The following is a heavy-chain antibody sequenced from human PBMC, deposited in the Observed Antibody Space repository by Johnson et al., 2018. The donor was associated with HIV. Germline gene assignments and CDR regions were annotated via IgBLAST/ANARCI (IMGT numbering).Heavy chain of an antibody. J-gene: IGHJ3*02. V-gene: IGHV3-7*05. CDR1: GFTFSSYW. D-gene: IGHD3-10*01. Sequence: VQLVESGGGLVQPGGSLRLSCAASGFTFSSYWMSWVRQSPGKGLEWVANIKHDGSEKYYVDSVKGQFTISSDNAKNSLYLQTNSLRAEDTAVYYCALEAVRSTDAFYIWGQGTMVIVSS. CDR3: ALEAVRSTDAFYI. CDR2: IKHDGSEK.